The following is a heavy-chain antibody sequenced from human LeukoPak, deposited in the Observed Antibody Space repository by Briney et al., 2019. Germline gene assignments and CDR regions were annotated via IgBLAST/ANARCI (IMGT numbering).Heavy chain of an antibody. Sequence: GGSLRLSCVVSGFGVSNNYIIWVRQAPGNGLERVSVIYGNGRTSHSASVRGRFTISRDNSKNIVSLQMNNLRAEDTAVYYCARGRGLGVVSPYFDYWGQGTLVTVSS. D-gene: IGHD3-3*01. CDR1: GFGVSNNY. CDR3: ARGRGLGVVSPYFDY. V-gene: IGHV3-53*01. CDR2: IYGNGRT. J-gene: IGHJ4*02.